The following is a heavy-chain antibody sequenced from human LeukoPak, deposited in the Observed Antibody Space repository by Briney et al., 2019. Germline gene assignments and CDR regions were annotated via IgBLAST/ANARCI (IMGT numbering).Heavy chain of an antibody. CDR2: IYTSGST. CDR1: GGSISSYY. CDR3: AGRYCSSTSCYLRGFDP. D-gene: IGHD2-2*01. V-gene: IGHV4-4*07. Sequence: SETLSLTCTVSGGSISSYYWGWIRQPAGKGLEWIGRIYTSGSTNYNPSLKSRVTMSVDTSKNQFSLKLSSVTAADTAVYYCAGRYCSSTSCYLRGFDPWGQGTLVTVSS. J-gene: IGHJ5*02.